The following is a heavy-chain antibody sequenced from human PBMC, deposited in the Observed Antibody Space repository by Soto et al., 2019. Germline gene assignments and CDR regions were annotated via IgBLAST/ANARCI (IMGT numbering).Heavy chain of an antibody. J-gene: IGHJ4*02. CDR3: ARVTTVTSFDY. V-gene: IGHV4-59*01. D-gene: IGHD4-4*01. Sequence: LETLSLTSPSSGDSIRGDYWSWIRQPPGKRLEWIGYISYSGTTNYNPSLKSRVTISVDTSKNQFSLKLSSVTAADTAVYYCARVTTVTSFDYWGQGTLVTVSS. CDR1: GDSIRGDY. CDR2: ISYSGTT.